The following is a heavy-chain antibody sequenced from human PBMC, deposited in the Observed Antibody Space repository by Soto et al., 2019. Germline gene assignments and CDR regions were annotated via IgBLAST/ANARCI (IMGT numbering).Heavy chain of an antibody. J-gene: IGHJ4*02. D-gene: IGHD3-3*01. CDR3: ARDGRPYYDLWSGYYKMGRDFDY. CDR2: ISAYNGNT. Sequence: QVQLVQSGAEVKKPGASVKVSCKASGYTFTSYGISWVRQAPGQGLEWMGWISAYNGNTNYAQKLQGRVTMTTDTTTSTAYMELRSLRSDDTAVYYCARDGRPYYDLWSGYYKMGRDFDYWGQGTLVTVSS. CDR1: GYTFTSYG. V-gene: IGHV1-18*01.